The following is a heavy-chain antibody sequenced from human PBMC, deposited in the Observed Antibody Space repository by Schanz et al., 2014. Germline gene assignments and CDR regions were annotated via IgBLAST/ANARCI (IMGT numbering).Heavy chain of an antibody. Sequence: QVQLVQSGAEVKKPGASVKVSCKASGYTFTSYGISWVRQAPGQGLEWMGWISAYNGNTKYPQKLQGRVTITRDTSASTAYMELSSLRSEDTAVCSCARGIGGYGANNYFDYWGQGTLVTVSS. CDR3: ARGIGGYGANNYFDY. V-gene: IGHV1-18*01. CDR1: GYTFTSYG. CDR2: ISAYNGNT. J-gene: IGHJ4*02. D-gene: IGHD5-12*01.